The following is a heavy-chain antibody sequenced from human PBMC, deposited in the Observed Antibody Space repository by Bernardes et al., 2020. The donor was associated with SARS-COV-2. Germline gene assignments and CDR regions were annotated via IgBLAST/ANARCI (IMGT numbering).Heavy chain of an antibody. CDR1: VYTFTGHY. CDR3: ARGHEDYYETSHMYNWFDP. J-gene: IGHJ5*02. CDR2: IRPNSGAT. V-gene: IGHV1-2*02. D-gene: IGHD3-22*01. Sequence: ASVNVSCKASVYTFTGHYLHWVRQAPGQGLEWMGWIRPNSGATHSAAKFRGRVTLTRDTSINTAYMELTRLTSDDSAIYFCARGHEDYYETSHMYNWFDPWGQGTLVTVSS.